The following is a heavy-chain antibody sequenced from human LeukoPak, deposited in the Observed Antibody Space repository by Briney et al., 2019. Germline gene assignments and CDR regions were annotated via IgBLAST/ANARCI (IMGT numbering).Heavy chain of an antibody. Sequence: GGSLRLSCAASGFTFNSYWMCWVRQAPGKGLEWVANIKQDGSEKYYVDSVKGRFTISRDNAKNSLYLQMNSLRAEDTAVYYCARDLGVAAAGFMYYYYYYMDVWGKGTTVTVSS. V-gene: IGHV3-7*01. D-gene: IGHD6-13*01. J-gene: IGHJ6*03. CDR1: GFTFNSYW. CDR2: IKQDGSEK. CDR3: ARDLGVAAAGFMYYYYYYMDV.